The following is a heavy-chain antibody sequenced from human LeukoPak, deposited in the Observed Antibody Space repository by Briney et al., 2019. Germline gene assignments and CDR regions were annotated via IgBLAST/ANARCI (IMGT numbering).Heavy chain of an antibody. CDR1: GFTFSTYA. D-gene: IGHD3-3*01. CDR3: ATDRGWRTSGYYLYYFEY. V-gene: IGHV3-23*01. CDR2: ITGSGGST. J-gene: IGHJ4*02. Sequence: GGSLRLSCAASGFTFSTYAMSWVRQAPGKGLEWVSAITGSGGSTYYADSVKGRFTISRDNSKNTLYLQMSSLRAEDTAVYYCATDRGWRTSGYYLYYFEYWGQGTLVTFSS.